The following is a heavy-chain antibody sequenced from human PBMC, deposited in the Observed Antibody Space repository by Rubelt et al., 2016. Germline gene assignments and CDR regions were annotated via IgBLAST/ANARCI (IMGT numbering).Heavy chain of an antibody. CDR3: ARVGYGFGIDY. Sequence: EVQLVESGGGLVQPGGSLRLSCAASGFTFSSSWMTWVRQDTRKRLEWVATINQDGSEKYYVDSVKGRFTISRDKAKSSLYLPMNSLTAEETAVYYCARVGYGFGIDYWGQGTLVTVSS. D-gene: IGHD5-18*01. CDR1: GFTFSSSW. V-gene: IGHV3-7*01. CDR2: INQDGSEK. J-gene: IGHJ4*02.